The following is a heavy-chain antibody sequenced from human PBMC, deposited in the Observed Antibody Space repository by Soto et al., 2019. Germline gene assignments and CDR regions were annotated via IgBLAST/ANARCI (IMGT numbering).Heavy chain of an antibody. D-gene: IGHD3-3*01. CDR2: ISAHNGNT. Sequence: ASVKVSCKASGYSFSSYAISWVRQAPGQGLEWMGWISAHNGNTNYPQKLQGRVTMTTDTSTSTAYMELRSLRSDDTAVYYCARGRDFWSGYYYFQHWGQGTLVTVSS. J-gene: IGHJ1*01. CDR3: ARGRDFWSGYYYFQH. CDR1: GYSFSSYA. V-gene: IGHV1-18*01.